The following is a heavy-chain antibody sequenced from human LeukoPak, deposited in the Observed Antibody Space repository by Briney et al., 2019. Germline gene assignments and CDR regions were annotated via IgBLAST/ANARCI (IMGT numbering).Heavy chain of an antibody. Sequence: PSGTLSLTCGVSGGSISSNNWWSWVRQPPGKGLEWIGEMYHSGSTNYNPSLKSRVSMSVDKSKNQFSLTLTSVTAADTAVYYCARGASSSWNPTGLDWRPKVKWYLDLWGRGTLVTVSS. D-gene: IGHD6-13*01. CDR1: GGSISSNNW. CDR3: ARGASSSWNPTGLDWRPKVKWYLDL. V-gene: IGHV4-4*02. J-gene: IGHJ2*01. CDR2: MYHSGST.